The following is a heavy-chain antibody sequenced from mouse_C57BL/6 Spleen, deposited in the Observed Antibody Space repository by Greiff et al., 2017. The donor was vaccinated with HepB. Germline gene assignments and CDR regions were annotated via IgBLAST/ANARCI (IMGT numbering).Heavy chain of an antibody. D-gene: IGHD2-10*02. CDR1: GYSITSGYY. CDR3: ARGGYGNYVV. V-gene: IGHV3-6*01. Sequence: EVKLLESGPGLVKPSQSLSLTCSVTGYSITSGYYWNWIRQFPGNKLEWMGYISYDGSNNYNPSLKNRISITRDTSKNQFFLKLNSVTTEDTATYYCARGGYGNYVVWGTGTTVTVSS. CDR2: ISYDGSN. J-gene: IGHJ1*03.